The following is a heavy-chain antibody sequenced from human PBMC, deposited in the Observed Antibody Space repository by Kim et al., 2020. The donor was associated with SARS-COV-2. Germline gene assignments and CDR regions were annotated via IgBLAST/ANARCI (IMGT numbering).Heavy chain of an antibody. Sequence: GGSLRLSCAASGFTFDSYAMNWLRQAPGKGLEWVAGIRSSGGGTYYADSVKGRFTLSRDNSKNTFSLQMNSLRAEDTAVYFCAKGRDGFWYGMDAYYNM. CDR2: IRSSGGGT. CDR3: AKGRDGFWYGMDAYYNM. V-gene: IGHV3-23*01. CDR1: GFTFDSYA. J-gene: IGHJ6*03. D-gene: IGHD3-3*01.